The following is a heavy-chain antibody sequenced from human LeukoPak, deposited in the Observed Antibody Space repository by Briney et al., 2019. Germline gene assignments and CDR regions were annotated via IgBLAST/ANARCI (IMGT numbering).Heavy chain of an antibody. CDR1: GFTVSSNH. J-gene: IGHJ3*02. V-gene: IGHV3-53*01. Sequence: GGSLRLSCAASGFTVSSNHMSWVRQAPGKGLEWVSVIYSGGSTYYADSVKGRFTISRDNSKNTLYLQMNSLRAEDTAVYYCARDHHRRYYDSQARDTFDIWGQGTMVTVSS. CDR3: ARDHHRRYYDSQARDTFDI. CDR2: IYSGGST. D-gene: IGHD3-22*01.